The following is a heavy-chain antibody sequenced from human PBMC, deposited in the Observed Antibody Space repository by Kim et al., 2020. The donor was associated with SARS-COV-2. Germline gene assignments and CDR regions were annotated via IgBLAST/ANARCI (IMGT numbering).Heavy chain of an antibody. CDR2: IWYDGSNK. V-gene: IGHV3-33*01. Sequence: GGSLRLSCAASGFTFSSYGMHWVRQAPGKGLEWVAVIWYDGSNKYYADSVKGRFTISRDNSKNTLSLQMNSLRAEDTAVYYCARDRAFGDYDSSDYWGQGTLVTVSS. CDR1: GFTFSSYG. CDR3: ARDRAFGDYDSSDY. D-gene: IGHD3-22*01. J-gene: IGHJ4*02.